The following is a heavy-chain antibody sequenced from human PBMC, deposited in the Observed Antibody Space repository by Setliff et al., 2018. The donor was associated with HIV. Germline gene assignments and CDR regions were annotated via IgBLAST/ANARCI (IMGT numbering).Heavy chain of an antibody. CDR2: LNYDGVT. Sequence: SETLSLTCAVYGGSFSGSYWSWIRQPPGKGLEWIGELNYDGVTNHNPSLRSRVTISVDTSRKQWSLNVTSVTAADTAVYYCARSSRGYCSGGSCYGFDPWGQGNLVTVSS. CDR1: GGSFSGSY. J-gene: IGHJ5*02. V-gene: IGHV4-34*01. CDR3: ARSSRGYCSGGSCYGFDP. D-gene: IGHD2-15*01.